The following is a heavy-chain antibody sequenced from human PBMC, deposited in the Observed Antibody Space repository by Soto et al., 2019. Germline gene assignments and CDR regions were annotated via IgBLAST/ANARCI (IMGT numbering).Heavy chain of an antibody. Sequence: EVQLLESGGGLVQPGGSLRLSCAASGFTFSSYSMIWVRQAPGKGLEWVSGISGNSGSTYYADSVKGRFTISRDNSQNTVYLQMNTLRAEDTAVFYCAKAVQVGPTTFLDSWGQGTLVTVSS. J-gene: IGHJ4*02. D-gene: IGHD1-26*01. CDR1: GFTFSSYS. CDR3: AKAVQVGPTTFLDS. CDR2: ISGNSGST. V-gene: IGHV3-23*01.